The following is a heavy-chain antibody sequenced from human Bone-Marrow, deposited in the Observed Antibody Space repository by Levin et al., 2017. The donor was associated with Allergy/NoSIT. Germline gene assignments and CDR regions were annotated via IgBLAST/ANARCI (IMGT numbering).Heavy chain of an antibody. J-gene: IGHJ6*02. D-gene: IGHD3-10*01. CDR1: GFSFDSYC. V-gene: IGHV3-7*01. Sequence: GGSLRLSCAASGFSFDSYCMTWVRQSPGKGLEWVAHIQQDGSEKDYLDSVKGRFSISRDNAENSVFLQMSSLTAEDTAVYYCARTVTVVRDVIRHYYGMDVWGQGTTVIVSS. CDR2: IQQDGSEK. CDR3: ARTVTVVRDVIRHYYGMDV.